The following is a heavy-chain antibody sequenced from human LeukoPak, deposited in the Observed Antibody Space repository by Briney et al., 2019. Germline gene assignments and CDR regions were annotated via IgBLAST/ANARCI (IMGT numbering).Heavy chain of an antibody. D-gene: IGHD3-22*01. CDR3: ATTLYDSGGYYYFDY. CDR1: GFTFTSSA. J-gene: IGHJ4*02. V-gene: IGHV1-58*01. CDR2: IVVGSGNT. Sequence: ASVKVSCKASGFTFTSSAVQWVRQARGQRLEWIGRIVVGSGNTNYAQKFQERVTITRDMSTSTAYMELSSLRSEDTAVYYCATTLYDSGGYYYFDYWGQGTLVTVSS.